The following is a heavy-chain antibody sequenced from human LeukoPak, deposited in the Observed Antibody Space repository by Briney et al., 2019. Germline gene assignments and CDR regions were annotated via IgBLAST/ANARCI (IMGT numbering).Heavy chain of an antibody. V-gene: IGHV3-74*01. CDR3: ARHDSSWYEGFDI. D-gene: IGHD6-13*01. CDR1: GFTFSSYW. CDR2: INSDGSGT. Sequence: GGSLRLSCAASGFTFSSYWMHWVPQGPGKGRVCVSRINSDGSGTIYADSVKGRFTISRDNARNTLYLQMNSLRAEDTAVYYCARHDSSWYEGFDIWGQGTMVTVSS. J-gene: IGHJ3*02.